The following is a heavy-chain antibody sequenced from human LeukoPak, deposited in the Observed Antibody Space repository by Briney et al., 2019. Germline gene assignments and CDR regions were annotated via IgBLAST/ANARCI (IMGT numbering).Heavy chain of an antibody. V-gene: IGHV3-23*01. CDR1: GFSFGSFA. D-gene: IGHD7-27*01. J-gene: IGHJ4*02. CDR3: AKEALGYFDY. CDR2: ITTNGAST. Sequence: GGSLRLSCVASGFSFGSFAMSWVRRTPGKGLEWVSAITTNGASTYYANPVKGRFTISRDNSKNTHYLQMNSLRVEDTAVYYCAKEALGYFDYWGRGTLVTVSS.